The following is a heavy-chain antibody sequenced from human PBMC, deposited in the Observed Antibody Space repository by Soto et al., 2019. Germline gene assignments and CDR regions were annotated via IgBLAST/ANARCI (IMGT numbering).Heavy chain of an antibody. CDR2: IKTNTEGGKT. J-gene: IGHJ6*02. CDR3: TTGSVEGV. Sequence: EVQLVESGGGFIYPGGSLRLSCAASGLTISNAWMNWVRQAPGKGLEWVGRIKTNTEGGKTDYAAAVKGRFTVSRDDSKNTLSLQMNSLKTEDTAVYYCTTGSVEGVWGQGTTVTVSS. V-gene: IGHV3-15*07. D-gene: IGHD2-15*01. CDR1: GLTISNAW.